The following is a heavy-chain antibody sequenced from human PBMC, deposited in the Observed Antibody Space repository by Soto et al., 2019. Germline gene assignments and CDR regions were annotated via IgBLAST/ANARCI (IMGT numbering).Heavy chain of an antibody. Sequence: GASVKVSCKASGYTFTNYYMHWVRQAPGQGLEWMGIINPSGGSTSYAQKFQGRVIMTRDTSTSTVYMELSSLRSEDTAVYYCARDSSDYYYFDYWGQGTLVTVS. CDR1: GYTFTNYY. CDR2: INPSGGST. V-gene: IGHV1-46*01. CDR3: ARDSSDYYYFDY. J-gene: IGHJ4*02. D-gene: IGHD3-22*01.